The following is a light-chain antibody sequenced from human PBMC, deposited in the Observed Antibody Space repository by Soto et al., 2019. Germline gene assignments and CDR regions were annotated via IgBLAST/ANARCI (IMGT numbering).Light chain of an antibody. CDR3: AAWDDSLSVGYV. CDR1: SSNIGSNY. Sequence: QSVLTXPPSASGTPGQRVTISCSGSSSNIGSNYVYWYQQLPGTAPKLLIYSNNQRPSGVPDRFSGSKSGTSASLAISGLRSEDEADYYCAAWDDSLSVGYVFGTGTKVTVL. V-gene: IGLV1-47*02. J-gene: IGLJ1*01. CDR2: SNN.